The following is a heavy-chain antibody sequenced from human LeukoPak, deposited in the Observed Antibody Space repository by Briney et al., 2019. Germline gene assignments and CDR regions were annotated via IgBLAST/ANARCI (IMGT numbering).Heavy chain of an antibody. CDR1: GFTVSTNC. CDR3: ARREEDH. Sequence: PGGSLRLSCAASGFTVSTNCMTWVRQAPGKGLEWVSTIYSGGTTYYADSVMGRFTISRHNSRNTLYLQMNSLRDEDTAVYYCARREEDHWGQGTLVTVSS. CDR2: IYSGGTT. J-gene: IGHJ4*02. V-gene: IGHV3-53*01.